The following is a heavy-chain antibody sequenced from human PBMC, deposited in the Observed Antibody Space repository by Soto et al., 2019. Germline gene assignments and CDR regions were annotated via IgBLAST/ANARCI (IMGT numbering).Heavy chain of an antibody. Sequence: PSETLSLPGTVPVDSISNYYWSWIRQRPGKRLEWIGYIYYTGSTTYNPSLESRVTMSVDTSKNQFSLKLNSVNAADTAFYYCAKYRRTEEEGYTLDYWGRGTLVTVSS. J-gene: IGHJ4*02. CDR1: VDSISNYY. CDR3: AKYRRTEEEGYTLDY. V-gene: IGHV4-59*01. CDR2: IYYTGST. D-gene: IGHD6-13*01.